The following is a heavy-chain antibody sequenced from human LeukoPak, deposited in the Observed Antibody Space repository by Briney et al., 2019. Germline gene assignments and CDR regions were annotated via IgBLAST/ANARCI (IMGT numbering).Heavy chain of an antibody. D-gene: IGHD2-2*01. Sequence: PGGSLRLSCAASGFTFSSYSMHWVRPAPSKGLEWVSSISSSSSYIYYADSVKGRFTISRNNAKNSLYLQMTSLRAEDTAVYYCARDSCSSTSCYYSYYYYYMDGWGKGTTVTVSS. V-gene: IGHV3-21*01. J-gene: IGHJ6*03. CDR3: ARDSCSSTSCYYSYYYYYMDG. CDR1: GFTFSSYS. CDR2: ISSSSSYI.